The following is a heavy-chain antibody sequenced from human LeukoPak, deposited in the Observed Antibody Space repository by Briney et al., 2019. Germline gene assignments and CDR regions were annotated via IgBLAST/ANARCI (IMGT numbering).Heavy chain of an antibody. CDR2: INPNSGGT. Sequence: VSVKVSCKASGYTFTGYYMHWVRQAPGQGLEWMGWINPNSGGTNYAQKFQGRVTMTRDTSISTAYMELSRLRSDDTAVYYCARGRYYDFWSVQLSPDCFDYWGQGTLVTVSS. V-gene: IGHV1-2*02. CDR1: GYTFTGYY. D-gene: IGHD3-3*01. CDR3: ARGRYYDFWSVQLSPDCFDY. J-gene: IGHJ4*02.